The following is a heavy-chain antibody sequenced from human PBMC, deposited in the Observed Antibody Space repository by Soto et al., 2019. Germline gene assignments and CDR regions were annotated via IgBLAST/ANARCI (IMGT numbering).Heavy chain of an antibody. D-gene: IGHD3-10*01. V-gene: IGHV3-7*01. Sequence: GGSLRLSCAASGFTFSTYWMSWVRQAPGKGLEWVASIKQDGNEKYFVDSVKGRFTISRDNAKNSLYLQMNSLRADDTAVYYCARGRGWFDPWGQGTLVTVSS. CDR2: IKQDGNEK. CDR3: ARGRGWFDP. CDR1: GFTFSTYW. J-gene: IGHJ5*02.